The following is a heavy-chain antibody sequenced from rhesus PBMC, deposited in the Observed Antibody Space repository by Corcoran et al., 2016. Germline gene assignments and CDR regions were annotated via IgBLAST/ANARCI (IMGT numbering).Heavy chain of an antibody. V-gene: IGHV4-93*01. CDR2: IYGRGRSP. D-gene: IGHD6-25*01. J-gene: IGHJ4*01. Sequence: QVQLQESGPAMVKPSETLSLTCAVSGGSISRSNWWSWIRQSTGKGLEWIGGIYGRGRSPEYNPSLKSRVNIAKDTSKNHLSLKRRSVTAEDTAAYYGAGAAAGEWGIEYWGQRDLVTVSS. CDR1: GGSISRSNW. CDR3: AGAAAGEWGIEY.